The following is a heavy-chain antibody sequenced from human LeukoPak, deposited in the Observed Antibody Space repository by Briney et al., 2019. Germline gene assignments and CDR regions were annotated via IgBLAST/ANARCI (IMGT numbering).Heavy chain of an antibody. D-gene: IGHD1-20*01. CDR2: ISGSGGST. J-gene: IGHJ6*03. Sequence: GGSLRLSCAASGFTFSSYAMSWVRQAPGKGLEWVSAISGSGGSTYYADSVKGRFTISRDNSKNTLYLQMNSLRAEDTAVYYCAIYAVVITGSYYYYYYMDVWGKGTTVTVSS. CDR1: GFTFSSYA. V-gene: IGHV3-23*01. CDR3: AIYAVVITGSYYYYYYMDV.